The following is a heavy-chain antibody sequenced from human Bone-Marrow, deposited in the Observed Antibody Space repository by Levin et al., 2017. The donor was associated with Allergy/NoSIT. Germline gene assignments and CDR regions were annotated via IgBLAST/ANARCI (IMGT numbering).Heavy chain of an antibody. CDR1: GGSISSGGFY. CDR2: VHSSEVT. CDR3: ARGVYCGGGCYSGTDY. D-gene: IGHD2-21*02. J-gene: IGHJ4*02. V-gene: IGHV4-31*03. Sequence: LRLSCTVSGGSISSGGFYWTWIRQHPGKGLEWIGYVHSSEVTYYNPSLKSRLTISLDTSKNQFSLKLSSVTAADTAAYYCARGVYCGGGCYSGTDYGCQGALVTVSS.